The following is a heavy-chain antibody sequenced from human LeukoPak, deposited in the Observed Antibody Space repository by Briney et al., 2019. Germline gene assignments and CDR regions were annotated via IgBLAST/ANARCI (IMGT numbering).Heavy chain of an antibody. D-gene: IGHD1-26*01. Sequence: GGSLRLSCAASGFIFSGYGMHWVRQAPGKGLEWVTFTRHDESKKYYADSVKGRFTVSRDNSKNTVYLQMSSLRVEDTAVYYCAKGKGSGSDLFYNYYYMDAWGKGTTVTVSS. CDR2: TRHDESKK. J-gene: IGHJ6*03. V-gene: IGHV3-30*02. CDR1: GFIFSGYG. CDR3: AKGKGSGSDLFYNYYYMDA.